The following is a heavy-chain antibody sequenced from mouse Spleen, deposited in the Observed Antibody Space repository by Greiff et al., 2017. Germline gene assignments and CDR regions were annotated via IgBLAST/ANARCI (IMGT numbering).Heavy chain of an antibody. J-gene: IGHJ2*01. D-gene: IGHD1-1*01. V-gene: IGHV1-50*01. CDR1: GYTFTSYW. Sequence: QVQLQQSGAELVKPGASVKLSCKASGYTFTSYWMQWVKQRPGQGLEWIGEIDPSDSYTNYNQKFKGKATLTVDTSSSTAYMQLSSLTSEDSAVYYCARQWGITTVAHFDYWGQGTTLTVSS. CDR3: ARQWGITTVAHFDY. CDR2: IDPSDSYT.